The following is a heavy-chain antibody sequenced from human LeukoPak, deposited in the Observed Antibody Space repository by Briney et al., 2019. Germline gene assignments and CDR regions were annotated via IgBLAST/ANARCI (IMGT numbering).Heavy chain of an antibody. CDR3: ARVGDSPGFDY. CDR1: GFTFDDYG. D-gene: IGHD2-21*01. CDR2: INWIGGST. V-gene: IGHV3-20*04. Sequence: GGSLRLSCAASGFTFDDYGMSWVRQAPGKGLEWVSGINWIGGSTGYADSVKGRFTISRDNAKNSLYLQMDSLRAEDTALYYCARVGDSPGFDYWGQGTLVTVSS. J-gene: IGHJ4*02.